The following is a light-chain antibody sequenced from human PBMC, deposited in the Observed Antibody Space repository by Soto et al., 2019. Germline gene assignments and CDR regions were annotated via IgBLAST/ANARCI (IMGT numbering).Light chain of an antibody. Sequence: EIVMTQSPATLSVSPGERATLSCRASQSVSSNLAWYQQKPGQAPRLLIYGASTRATGIPARFSGSGSGTEFKLSITSLQSDDVAVYYCQQYNNWPRKFGQGTKVEVK. CDR1: QSVSSN. CDR3: QQYNNWPRK. V-gene: IGKV3-15*01. CDR2: GAS. J-gene: IGKJ1*01.